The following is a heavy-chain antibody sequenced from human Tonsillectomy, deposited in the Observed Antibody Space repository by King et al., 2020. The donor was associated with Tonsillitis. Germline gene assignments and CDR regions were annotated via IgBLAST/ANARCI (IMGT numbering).Heavy chain of an antibody. D-gene: IGHD3-10*01. V-gene: IGHV2-70*15. CDR1: GFSLSTRGMC. J-gene: IGHJ4*02. CDR2: IDLDEDK. CDR3: EWTSYYYGSGLYYFDY. Sequence: QVTLKESGPALVKPPQSLTLTCTFSGFSLSTRGMCVRWIRQPPGKALEWLARIDLDEDKYYSTSLRTRLTISKDTSKNQVVLTMTKLDPVDTATYYCEWTSYYYGSGLYYFDYWGQGTLVTVSS.